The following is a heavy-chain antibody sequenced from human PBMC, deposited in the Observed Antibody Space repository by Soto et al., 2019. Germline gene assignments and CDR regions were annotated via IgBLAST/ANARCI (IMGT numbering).Heavy chain of an antibody. J-gene: IGHJ5*02. CDR2: IYHSGST. CDR1: GGSISSGSYS. V-gene: IGHV4-30-2*01. CDR3: ARFYGDYRNWFDP. Sequence: SETLSLTCAVSGGSISSGSYSWRWIRQPPGKGLEWIGYIYHSGSTYYNPSLKSRVTISVDRSNNQFSLKLSSVTAADTAIHYCARFYGDYRNWFDPWGQGTLVTVSS. D-gene: IGHD4-17*01.